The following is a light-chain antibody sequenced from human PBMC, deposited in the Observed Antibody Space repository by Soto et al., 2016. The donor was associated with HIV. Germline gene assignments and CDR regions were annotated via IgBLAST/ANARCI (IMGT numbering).Light chain of an antibody. CDR1: QSISSW. J-gene: IGKJ1*01. V-gene: IGKV1-5*03. CDR2: KAS. Sequence: DIQMTQSPSTLSASVGDRVTITCRASQSISSWLAWYQQKPGKAPKLLIYKASSLESGVPSRFSGSGSGTEFTLTISSLQPDDFATYYCQHYNSYSSWTFGQGTKGGNQT. CDR3: QHYNSYSSWT.